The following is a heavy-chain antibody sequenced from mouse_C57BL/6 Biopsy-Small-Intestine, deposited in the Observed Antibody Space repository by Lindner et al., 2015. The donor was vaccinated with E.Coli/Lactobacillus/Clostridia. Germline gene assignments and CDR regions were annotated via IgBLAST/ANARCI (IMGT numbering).Heavy chain of an antibody. CDR3: ARGGGFDY. Sequence: VQLQESGPELVKPGDSVKISCKASGYSFTDYFMNWVMLSHGQSLEWIGRINPYNGDTFYNQKFKGKATLTVDKSSTTAHMELRSLTSEDSAVYYCARGGGFDYWGQGTTLTVSS. D-gene: IGHD1-1*02. CDR1: GYSFTDYF. J-gene: IGHJ2*01. V-gene: IGHV1-20*01. CDR2: INPYNGDT.